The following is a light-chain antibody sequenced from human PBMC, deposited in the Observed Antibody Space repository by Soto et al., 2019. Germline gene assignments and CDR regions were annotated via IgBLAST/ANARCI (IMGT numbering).Light chain of an antibody. V-gene: IGKV3-11*01. CDR3: QQYGSSPTT. J-gene: IGKJ1*01. CDR1: QSVSSY. CDR2: DAS. Sequence: EIVLTHSPATLSLSPAERASLSCMASQSVSSYLAWYQQKPGQAPRLLIYDASNRDTGIPARFSGSGSGTDFTLTISSLEPEDFAVYYCQQYGSSPTTFGQGTKVDIK.